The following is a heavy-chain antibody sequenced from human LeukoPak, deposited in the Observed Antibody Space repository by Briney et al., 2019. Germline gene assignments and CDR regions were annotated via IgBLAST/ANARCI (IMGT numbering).Heavy chain of an antibody. V-gene: IGHV4-34*01. J-gene: IGHJ6*02. Sequence: PSETLSLTCAVYGGSFSGYYWSWIRQPPGEGLEWIGEINHSGSTNYNPSLKSRVTISVDTSKNQFSLKLSSVTAADTAVYYCAGGSWAGGRYYYGMDVWGQGTTVTVSS. CDR2: INHSGST. CDR3: AGGSWAGGRYYYGMDV. D-gene: IGHD6-13*01. CDR1: GGSFSGYY.